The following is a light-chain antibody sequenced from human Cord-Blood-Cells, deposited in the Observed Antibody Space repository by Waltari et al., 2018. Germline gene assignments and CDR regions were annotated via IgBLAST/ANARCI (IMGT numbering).Light chain of an antibody. Sequence: DIQMTQSPSYLSASVGDRVTITCRASQSISSYLNWYQQKPGKAPKLLIYAASSLQSGVPSRFSGSGSGTDFTPTISSLQPEDFATYYCQQSYSTPWTFGQGTKVEIK. J-gene: IGKJ1*01. CDR2: AAS. CDR1: QSISSY. V-gene: IGKV1-39*01. CDR3: QQSYSTPWT.